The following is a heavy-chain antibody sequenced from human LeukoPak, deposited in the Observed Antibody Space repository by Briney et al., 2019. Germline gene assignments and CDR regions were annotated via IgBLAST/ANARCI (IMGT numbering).Heavy chain of an antibody. V-gene: IGHV1-2*04. CDR2: INPNSGGT. CDR3: ARAPQDYGGNSRPIENWYFDL. CDR1: GYTFTGYY. D-gene: IGHD4-23*01. J-gene: IGHJ2*01. Sequence: ASVKVSCKASGYTFTGYYMHWVRQAPGQGLEWMGWINPNSGGTSYAQKFQGWVTMTRDTSISTAYMELSRLRSDDTAVYYCARAPQDYGGNSRPIENWYFDLWGRGTLVTVSS.